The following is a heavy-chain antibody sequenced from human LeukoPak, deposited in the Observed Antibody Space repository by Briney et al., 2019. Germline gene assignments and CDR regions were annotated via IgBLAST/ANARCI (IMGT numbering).Heavy chain of an antibody. CDR3: VGCSGGSCYPHHYFDY. CDR1: GGTFSSYA. D-gene: IGHD2-15*01. V-gene: IGHV1-69*01. Sequence: GASVTVSCKASGGTFSSYAISWVRQAPGQGLEWMGGIIPIFGTANYAQKFQGRVTITADESTSTAYMELSSLRSEDTAVYYCVGCSGGSCYPHHYFDYRGQGTLVTVSS. CDR2: IIPIFGTA. J-gene: IGHJ4*02.